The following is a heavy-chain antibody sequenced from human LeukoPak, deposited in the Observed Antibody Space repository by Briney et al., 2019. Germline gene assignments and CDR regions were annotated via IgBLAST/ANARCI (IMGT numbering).Heavy chain of an antibody. V-gene: IGHV3-74*01. CDR3: AKVPAIIAVAGIFDY. D-gene: IGHD6-19*01. J-gene: IGHJ4*02. CDR2: IGLDGSNT. CDR1: GFTFSPFW. Sequence: GGSLRLSCATSGFTFSPFWIHWVRQAPGKGLEWVSRIGLDGSNTNYADSVKGRFTISRDNSKNTLYLQMNSLRAEDTAVYYCAKVPAIIAVAGIFDYWGQGTLVTVSS.